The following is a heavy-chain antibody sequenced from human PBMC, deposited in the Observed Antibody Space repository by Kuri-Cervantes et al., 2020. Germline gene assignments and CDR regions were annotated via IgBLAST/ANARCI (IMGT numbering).Heavy chain of an antibody. CDR3: ARERPWGASAFEY. J-gene: IGHJ4*02. CDR1: GFTFSSYA. CDR2: ISRSGGIT. Sequence: GESLKISCAASGFTFSSYAMSWVRQAPGKGLEWVSPISRSGGITYYAVSVKGRFTISRDNAKDSLSLEMNSLGSEDTAIYYCARERPWGASAFEYWGQGTLVTVSS. D-gene: IGHD1-26*01. V-gene: IGHV3-23*01.